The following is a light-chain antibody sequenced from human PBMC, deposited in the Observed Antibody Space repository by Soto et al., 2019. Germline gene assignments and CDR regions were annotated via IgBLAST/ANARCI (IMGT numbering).Light chain of an antibody. CDR1: QTVRNNY. V-gene: IGKV3-20*01. CDR3: QQFSSYPLT. Sequence: EVVLTQSPGTLSLSPGERATLSCRASQTVRNNYLAWYPQKPGQAPMLLIYDASSRATGIPDRFSGGGSGTDFTLTISRLEPEDFAVYYCQQFSSYPLTFGGGTKVEIK. CDR2: DAS. J-gene: IGKJ4*01.